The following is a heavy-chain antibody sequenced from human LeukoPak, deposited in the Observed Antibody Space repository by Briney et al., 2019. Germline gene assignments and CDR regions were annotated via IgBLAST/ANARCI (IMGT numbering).Heavy chain of an antibody. CDR1: GFTFDDYG. Sequence: TGGSLRLSCAASGFTFDDYGMSWVRQAPGKGLEWVSGINWNGGRKGYADSVKGRFTISRDNAKNSLYLQMNSLRAEDTAVYYCARGSSASSWLEGVFDYWGQGTLVTVSS. J-gene: IGHJ4*02. V-gene: IGHV3-20*04. CDR2: INWNGGRK. D-gene: IGHD6-13*01. CDR3: ARGSSASSWLEGVFDY.